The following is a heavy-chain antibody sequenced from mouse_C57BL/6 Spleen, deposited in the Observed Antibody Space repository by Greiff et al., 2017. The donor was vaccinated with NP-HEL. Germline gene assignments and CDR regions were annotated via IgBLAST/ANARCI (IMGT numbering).Heavy chain of an antibody. V-gene: IGHV1-64*01. CDR1: GYTFTSYW. CDR2: IHPNSGST. D-gene: IGHD1-1*01. J-gene: IGHJ2*01. CDR3: ATTVVQFDY. Sequence: QVQLQQPGAELVKPGASVKLSCKASGYTFTSYWMHWVKQRPGQGLEWIGMIHPNSGSTNYNEKFKSKATLTVDKSSSTAYMQLSRLTSEDSAVYYCATTVVQFDYWGQGTTLTVSS.